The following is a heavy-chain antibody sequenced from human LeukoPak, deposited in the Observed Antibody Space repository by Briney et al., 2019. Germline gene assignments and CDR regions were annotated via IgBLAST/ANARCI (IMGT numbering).Heavy chain of an antibody. D-gene: IGHD6-13*01. CDR2: ISGYNGNT. Sequence: ASVKVSCKASGYTFTSYGISWVRQAPGQGLEWMGWISGYNGNTNYAQKLQGRVSMTTDTSTSTAYMELSRLRSDDTAVYYCARADSSSWPKYDYWGQGTLVTVSS. V-gene: IGHV1-18*01. J-gene: IGHJ4*02. CDR3: ARADSSSWPKYDY. CDR1: GYTFTSYG.